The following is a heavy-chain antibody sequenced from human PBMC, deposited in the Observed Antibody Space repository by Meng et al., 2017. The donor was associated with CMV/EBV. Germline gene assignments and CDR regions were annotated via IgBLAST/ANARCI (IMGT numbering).Heavy chain of an antibody. CDR1: GFTFSSYW. J-gene: IGHJ6*02. CDR3: WAFWSGYYAIGTGGMDV. D-gene: IGHD3-3*01. V-gene: IGHV3-7*01. CDR2: INQDGSEK. Sequence: GGSLRLSCAASGFTFSSYWMSWVRQAPGKGLEWVANINQDGSEKNYVDSVKGRFTISRDNAKNSLSLQMNSLRAEDTAVYYCWAFWSGYYAIGTGGMDVWGQGTTVTVSS.